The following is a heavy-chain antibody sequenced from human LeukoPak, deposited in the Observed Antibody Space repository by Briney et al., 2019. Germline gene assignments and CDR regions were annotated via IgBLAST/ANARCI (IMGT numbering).Heavy chain of an antibody. V-gene: IGHV1-18*01. CDR3: ARDRPTYYYDSSGYPPDY. J-gene: IGHJ4*02. Sequence: ASVRVSCKASGYTFTSYGISWVRQAPGQGLEWMGWISAYNGNTNCAQKLQGRVTMTTDTSTSTAYMELRSLRSDDTAVYYCARDRPTYYYDSSGYPPDYWGQGTLVTVSS. CDR1: GYTFTSYG. D-gene: IGHD3-22*01. CDR2: ISAYNGNT.